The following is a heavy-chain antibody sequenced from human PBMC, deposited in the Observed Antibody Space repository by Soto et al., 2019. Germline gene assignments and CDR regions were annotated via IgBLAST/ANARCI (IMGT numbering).Heavy chain of an antibody. Sequence: SETLSLTCTVSGDSISSGGYYWSWIRQHPGKGLEWIGYIYYSGSTFYSPSLKSRLTISIDTSENQFSLKLSSVTAADTAVYYCARDNTGTTVFDYWGQGTLVTVSS. CDR1: GDSISSGGYY. CDR2: IYYSGST. D-gene: IGHD1-1*01. CDR3: ARDNTGTTVFDY. J-gene: IGHJ4*02. V-gene: IGHV4-31*03.